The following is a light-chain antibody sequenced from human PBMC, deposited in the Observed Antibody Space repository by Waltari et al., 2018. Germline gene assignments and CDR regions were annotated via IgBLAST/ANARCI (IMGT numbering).Light chain of an antibody. CDR2: DVT. CDR3: SSFVGRNNFDI. V-gene: IGLV2-8*01. CDR1: SSDIVSYND. Sequence: QSALTQPTSASGSPGQSVTLSCTGSSSDIVSYNDVSWYQQHPGKAPRLMIYDVTKRLSGVPDRFSGSKSGNTASRTVSGLQAEDEADYYSSSFVGRNNFDIIGGGTKLTVL. J-gene: IGLJ2*01.